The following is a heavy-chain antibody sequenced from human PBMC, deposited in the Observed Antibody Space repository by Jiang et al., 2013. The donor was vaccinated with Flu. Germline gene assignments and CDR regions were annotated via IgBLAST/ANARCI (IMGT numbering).Heavy chain of an antibody. CDR1: GGTFSSYA. CDR3: AKETIEMPTTDLVFNYHGMDV. Sequence: VSCETSGGTFSSYAISWVRQAPGQGLEWMGRIIPTLALAQYAQNFQDIVTITADKSTGAAYMEVSRLRSEDTAVYYCAKETIEMPTTDLVFNYHGMDVWGTGTTVTVSS. CDR2: IIPTLALA. V-gene: IGHV1-69*04. J-gene: IGHJ6*04. D-gene: IGHD5-24*01.